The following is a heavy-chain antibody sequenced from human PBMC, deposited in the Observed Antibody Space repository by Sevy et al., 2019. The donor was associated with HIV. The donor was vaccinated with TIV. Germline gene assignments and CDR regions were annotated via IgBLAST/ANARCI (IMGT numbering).Heavy chain of an antibody. Sequence: GGSLRLSCAASGFTFSSYGMHWVRQAPGKGLEWVAVIWYDGSNKYYADSVKGRFTISRDNSKNTLYLQMNSPRAEDTAVYYCARECLMTMVRGDTPGWFDPWGQGTLVTVSS. D-gene: IGHD3-10*01. J-gene: IGHJ5*02. CDR1: GFTFSSYG. V-gene: IGHV3-33*01. CDR2: IWYDGSNK. CDR3: ARECLMTMVRGDTPGWFDP.